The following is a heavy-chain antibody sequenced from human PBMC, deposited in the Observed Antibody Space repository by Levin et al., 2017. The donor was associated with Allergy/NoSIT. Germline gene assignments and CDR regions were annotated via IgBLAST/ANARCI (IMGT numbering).Heavy chain of an antibody. Sequence: PSETLSLTCSVSGGSTRLGGYYWGWIRQHPVKGLEWLGYIYYSGETFYNPSVESRLVISHDTSENQFSLKLPSLTAPDTAVDYCVRAQTGYVSPFDFWGPGTLVTVSS. V-gene: IGHV4-31*03. J-gene: IGHJ4*02. CDR3: VRAQTGYVSPFDF. CDR1: GGSTRLGGYY. CDR2: IYYSGET. D-gene: IGHD3-9*01.